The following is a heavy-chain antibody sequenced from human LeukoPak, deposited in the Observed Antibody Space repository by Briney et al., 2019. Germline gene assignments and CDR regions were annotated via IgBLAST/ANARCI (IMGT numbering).Heavy chain of an antibody. CDR3: ARGRGGYCSSTSCPTPLDY. Sequence: PSETLSLTCAVYGGSFSGYYWSWIRQPPGKGREGIGEINHSGSTNYNPSLKSRVTISVDTSKNQFYLKLSYVTAADTAVYYCARGRGGYCSSTSCPTPLDYWGQGTLVTVSS. CDR1: GGSFSGYY. CDR2: INHSGST. V-gene: IGHV4-34*01. J-gene: IGHJ4*02. D-gene: IGHD2-2*01.